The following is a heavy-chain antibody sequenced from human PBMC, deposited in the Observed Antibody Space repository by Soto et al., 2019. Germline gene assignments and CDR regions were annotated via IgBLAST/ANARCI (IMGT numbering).Heavy chain of an antibody. CDR1: GYTFTSYG. J-gene: IGHJ4*02. Sequence: ASVKVSCKASGYTFTSYGISWVRPAHGQGLEWMGWISAYNGNTNYAQKLQGRVTMTTDTSTSTAYMELRSLRSDDTAVYYCARDGGDIVLVPAANNDYWGQGTLVTVSS. V-gene: IGHV1-18*01. CDR3: ARDGGDIVLVPAANNDY. D-gene: IGHD2-2*01. CDR2: ISAYNGNT.